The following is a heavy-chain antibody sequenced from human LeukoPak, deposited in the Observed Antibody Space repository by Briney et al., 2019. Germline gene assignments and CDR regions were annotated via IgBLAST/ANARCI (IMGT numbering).Heavy chain of an antibody. J-gene: IGHJ4*02. D-gene: IGHD3-22*01. CDR3: ARVKKGPRLVPFDY. V-gene: IGHV4-34*01. CDR2: INHSGST. CDR1: GGSFSGYY. Sequence: SETLSLTCAAYGGSFSGYYWSWIRQPPGKGLEWMGEINHSGSTNYNPSLKSRVTISVDTSKNQFSLKLSSVTAADTAVYYCARVKKGPRLVPFDYWGQGTLVTVSS.